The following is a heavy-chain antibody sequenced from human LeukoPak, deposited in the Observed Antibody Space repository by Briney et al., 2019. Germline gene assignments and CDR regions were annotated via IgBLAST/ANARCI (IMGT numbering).Heavy chain of an antibody. CDR3: ASYYQTLGWTFDI. D-gene: IGHD3-10*01. J-gene: IGHJ3*02. Sequence: PSGTLSLTCAVSGGSITSNWWSWVRQSPEKGLEWIGEVHHDGDTNYNPSFKSRVNMSVDKSKKHFSLMLTSVTAADTAVYHCASYYQTLGWTFDIWGPGTLVTVSS. CDR2: VHHDGDT. CDR1: GGSITSNW. V-gene: IGHV4-4*02.